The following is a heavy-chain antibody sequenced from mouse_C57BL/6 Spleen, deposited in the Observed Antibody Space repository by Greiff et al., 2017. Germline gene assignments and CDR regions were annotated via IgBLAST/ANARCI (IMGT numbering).Heavy chain of an antibody. D-gene: IGHD2-5*01. CDR1: GFTFSSYA. CDR3: ARGQDSNYLYYFDY. Sequence: EVQLVESGGGLVKPGGSLKLSCAASGFTFSSYAMSWVRQTPEKRLEWVATISDGGSYTYYPDNVKGRFTISRDNAKNNLYLQMSHLKSEDTAMYYCARGQDSNYLYYFDYWGQGTTLTVSS. J-gene: IGHJ2*01. CDR2: ISDGGSYT. V-gene: IGHV5-4*01.